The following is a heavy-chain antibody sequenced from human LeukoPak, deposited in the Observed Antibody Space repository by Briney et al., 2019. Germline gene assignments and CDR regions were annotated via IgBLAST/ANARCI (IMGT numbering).Heavy chain of an antibody. Sequence: VASVKVSCKASGYSFTAYYMHRVRQAPGQGVEWMGWINPNSGGTNYAQKFQGRVTMTRDTSISTAYMELSRLRSDDTAVYYCARGRDRMGNWGQGTLVTVSS. J-gene: IGHJ4*02. D-gene: IGHD1-14*01. CDR1: GYSFTAYY. V-gene: IGHV1-2*02. CDR2: INPNSGGT. CDR3: ARGRDRMGN.